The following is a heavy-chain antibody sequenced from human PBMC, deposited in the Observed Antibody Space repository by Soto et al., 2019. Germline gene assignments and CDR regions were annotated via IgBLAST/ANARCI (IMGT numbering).Heavy chain of an antibody. Sequence: QITLKESGPTLVKPTQTLTLTCTFSGFSLTTSGVGVGWIRQPPGKALEWLALIYWDDDKRYSPSLKSRLTITNDTFNNLLIPSLTNTDPSVSATYLCAHKTTSVTWSIDPWGQGTLVTVSS. CDR2: IYWDDDK. CDR1: GFSLTTSGVG. CDR3: AHKTTSVTWSIDP. D-gene: IGHD4-17*01. V-gene: IGHV2-5*02. J-gene: IGHJ5*02.